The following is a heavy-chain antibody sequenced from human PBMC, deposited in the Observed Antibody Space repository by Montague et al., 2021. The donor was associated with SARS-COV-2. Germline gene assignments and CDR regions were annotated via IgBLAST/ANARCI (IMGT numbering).Heavy chain of an antibody. D-gene: IGHD3-3*01. Sequence: SLRLSFSASGFTFSSYAMSWVRQAPGKGLEWVSVIYSGGSSTYYADSVKGRFTISRDNSKNTLYLQMNSLRAEDTAVYYCAKDLEEFITIFGVVTKSPLGMDVWGQGTTVTVS. V-gene: IGHV3-23*03. CDR1: GFTFSSYA. CDR2: IYSGGSST. CDR3: AKDLEEFITIFGVVTKSPLGMDV. J-gene: IGHJ6*02.